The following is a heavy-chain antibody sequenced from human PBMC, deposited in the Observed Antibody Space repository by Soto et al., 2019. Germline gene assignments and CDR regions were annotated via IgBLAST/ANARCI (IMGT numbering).Heavy chain of an antibody. J-gene: IGHJ5*02. CDR1: GGSISSGLYY. CDR3: ARVLDYYESRSSNYYSNWVDP. Sequence: PSETLSLTCSVSGGSISSGLYYWSWFRQDPGKGLEWIGYIYYTGSTYYNPSLKSRVSISLDMSQNQFSLKLSSVTAADTAVYFCARVLDYYESRSSNYYSNWVDPWGQGTLVTVSS. CDR2: IYYTGST. D-gene: IGHD3-22*01. V-gene: IGHV4-31*03.